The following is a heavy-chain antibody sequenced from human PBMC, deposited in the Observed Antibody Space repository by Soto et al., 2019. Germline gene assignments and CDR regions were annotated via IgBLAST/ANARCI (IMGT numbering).Heavy chain of an antibody. D-gene: IGHD3-10*01. CDR3: ARDKVPFYGPGSFAY. Sequence: EVQLVESGGGLVQPRGSLRLSCAASGFTFSSYWMHWVRQAPGKGLVWVSRITSDGSDTTYADSVKGRFTISRDNAKNTLLLQLNSLRAEDTAVYYCARDKVPFYGPGSFAYWGQGTLVTVSS. J-gene: IGHJ4*02. V-gene: IGHV3-74*01. CDR1: GFTFSSYW. CDR2: ITSDGSDT.